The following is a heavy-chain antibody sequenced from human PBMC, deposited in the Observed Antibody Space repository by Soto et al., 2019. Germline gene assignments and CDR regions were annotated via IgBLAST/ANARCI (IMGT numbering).Heavy chain of an antibody. CDR1: GFTVTNAW. CDR2: IKSKTDGGTT. V-gene: IGHV3-15*07. D-gene: IGHD2-21*02. J-gene: IGHJ6*02. CDR3: TTGGDSSYYYYDMDV. Sequence: GGSLRLSCAASGFTVTNAWMNWVRQAPGKGLEWVGRIKSKTDGGTTDYAAPVKGRFTISRDDSKNTLYLQMNSLKTEDTAVYYCTTGGDSSYYYYDMDVWGQGTTVTVSS.